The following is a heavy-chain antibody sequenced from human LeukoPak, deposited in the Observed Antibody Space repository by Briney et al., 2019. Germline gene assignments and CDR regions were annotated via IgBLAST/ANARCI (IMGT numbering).Heavy chain of an antibody. J-gene: IGHJ4*02. Sequence: PGGSLRLSCAASGFTFSNFEMNWVRQIPGKGLEWLSFITRSSRIIYYADSVKGRFTISRDNANNSLHLQMNSLRVEDTGIYFRARGSTFGGVISDFWGQGTLVTVSS. D-gene: IGHD3-16*02. CDR2: ITRSSRII. CDR1: GFTFSNFE. V-gene: IGHV3-48*03. CDR3: ARGSTFGGVISDF.